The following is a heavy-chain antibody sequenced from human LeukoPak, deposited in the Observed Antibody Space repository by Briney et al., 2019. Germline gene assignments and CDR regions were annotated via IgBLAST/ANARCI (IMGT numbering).Heavy chain of an antibody. V-gene: IGHV3-7*01. CDR1: GFTFSTYW. D-gene: IGHD3-10*01. J-gene: IGHJ4*02. Sequence: GGSLRLSCAASGFTFSTYWMTWVRQAPGKGLEWVANIKQDGSEKYYVDSVKGRFTISRDNAKNSLYLQMNSLRAEDTAVYYCARPHPNYYGSGSNLDWGQGTLVTVSS. CDR3: ARPHPNYYGSGSNLD. CDR2: IKQDGSEK.